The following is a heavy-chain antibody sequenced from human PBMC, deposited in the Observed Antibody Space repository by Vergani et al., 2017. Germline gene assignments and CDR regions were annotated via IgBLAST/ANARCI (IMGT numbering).Heavy chain of an antibody. V-gene: IGHV3-48*04. CDR2: ISGSSSTI. J-gene: IGHJ4*02. CDR3: ARMPTYSSSWYGFDY. D-gene: IGHD6-13*01. CDR1: GFTFSSYA. Sequence: EVQLVESGGGLVQPGGSLRLSCAASGFTFSSYAMSWVRQAPGKGLEWVSAISGSSSTIYYADSVKGRFTISRDNAKNSLYLQMNSLRAEDTAVYYCARMPTYSSSWYGFDYWGQGTLVTVSS.